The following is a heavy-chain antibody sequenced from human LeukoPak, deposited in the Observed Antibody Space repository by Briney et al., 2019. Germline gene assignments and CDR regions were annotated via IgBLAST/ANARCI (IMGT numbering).Heavy chain of an antibody. V-gene: IGHV6-1*01. CDR2: TYFRAEWSF. CDR3: AREGALGIAGGLDY. CDR1: GDSVSSDSVA. Sequence: SQTLSLTCAISGDSVSSDSVAWCWIRQSPSRGLEWLGRTYFRAEWSFDYAVSVKSRITINPDTVKNQFSLQLNSVTPGDTAVYYCAREGALGIAGGLDYWGQGTLVTVSS. J-gene: IGHJ4*02. D-gene: IGHD7-27*01.